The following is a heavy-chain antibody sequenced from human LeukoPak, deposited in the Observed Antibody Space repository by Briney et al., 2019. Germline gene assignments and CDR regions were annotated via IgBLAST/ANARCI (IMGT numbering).Heavy chain of an antibody. D-gene: IGHD6-19*01. CDR1: GGSISSYY. V-gene: IGHV4-59*01. CDR2: IYYSGST. J-gene: IGHJ6*02. Sequence: PSETLSLTCTVPGGSISSYYWSGIRQPPGKGLEWIGYIYYSGSTNYNPSLKSRVTISVDTSKNQFSLKLTSVTAADTAVYYCAREAAYSSGWYNGMDVWGQGTTVTVSS. CDR3: AREAAYSSGWYNGMDV.